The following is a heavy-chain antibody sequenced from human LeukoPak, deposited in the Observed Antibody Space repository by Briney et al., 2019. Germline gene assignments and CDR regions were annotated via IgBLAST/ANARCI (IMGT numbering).Heavy chain of an antibody. CDR1: GPTFSSYE. D-gene: IGHD3-22*01. CDR2: ISSSGSNI. V-gene: IGHV3-48*03. CDR3: ARDSLYYDSSGYYYSDY. Sequence: SQTPSCAASGPTFSSYEMNWARHAPGKGLGWVSYISSSGSNIYYAASVKGSFTTSRDNAKNSLYLQMNRLRAEDTAVYYGARDSLYYDSSGYYYSDYWGQGTLVTVSS. J-gene: IGHJ4*02.